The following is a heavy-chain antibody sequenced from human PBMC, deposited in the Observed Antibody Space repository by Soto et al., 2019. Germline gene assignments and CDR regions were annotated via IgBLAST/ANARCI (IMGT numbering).Heavy chain of an antibody. CDR2: IWYDGSNK. V-gene: IGHV3-33*01. D-gene: IGHD5-18*01. J-gene: IGHJ4*02. Sequence: LRLSCAASGFTFSSYGMHWVRQAPGKGLEWVAVIWYDGSNKYYADSVKGRFTISRDNSKNTLYLQMNSLRAEDTAVYYCARGTIQLWLNFFDYWGQGTLVTV. CDR3: ARGTIQLWLNFFDY. CDR1: GFTFSSYG.